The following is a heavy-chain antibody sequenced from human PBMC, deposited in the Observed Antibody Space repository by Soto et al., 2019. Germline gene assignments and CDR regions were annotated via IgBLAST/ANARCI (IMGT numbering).Heavy chain of an antibody. CDR3: ARDRKQSNYFDY. J-gene: IGHJ4*02. V-gene: IGHV4-30-2*01. CDR2: IHQTGIT. Sequence: KASETLSLTCAVSGGSISSGGYSWSWIRQPPGKGLEWIGYIHQTGITYYNPSLKSRVTISLDRSNNQFSLNLSSVTAADTAVYFCARDRKQSNYFDYWGQGTLVTVSS. CDR1: GGSISSGGYS.